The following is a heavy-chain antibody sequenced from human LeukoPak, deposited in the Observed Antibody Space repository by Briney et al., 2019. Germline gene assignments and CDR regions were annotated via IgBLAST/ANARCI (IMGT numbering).Heavy chain of an antibody. Sequence: GGSLRLSCAASGFTVSSNYMTWVRQAPGKGLEWVSVIYSSGSTYYASSVKGRFTISRDNSKDTLYLQMDSLRAEDTAVYYCATLPGGMDVWGQGTTVTVSS. V-gene: IGHV3-53*01. CDR3: ATLPGGMDV. CDR1: GFTVSSNY. CDR2: IYSSGST. J-gene: IGHJ6*02.